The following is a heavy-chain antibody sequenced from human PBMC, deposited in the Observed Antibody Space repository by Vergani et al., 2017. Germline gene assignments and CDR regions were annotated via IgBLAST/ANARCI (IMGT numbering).Heavy chain of an antibody. J-gene: IGHJ3*02. D-gene: IGHD2-21*01. V-gene: IGHV3-20*04. CDR2: INWNGGST. CDR3: ARGAVVVIATNAFDI. Sequence: EVQLLESGGGLVQPGGSLRLSCAASGFTFDDYGMSWVRQAPGKGLEWVSGINWNGGSTGYADSVKGRFTISRDNAKNTLYLQMNSLRAEDTAVYYCARGAVVVIATNAFDIWGQGTMVTVSS. CDR1: GFTFDDYG.